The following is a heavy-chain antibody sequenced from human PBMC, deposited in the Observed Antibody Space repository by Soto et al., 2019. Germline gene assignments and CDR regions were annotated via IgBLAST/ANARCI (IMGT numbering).Heavy chain of an antibody. V-gene: IGHV4-59*01. CDR3: ARDTYGSGNYDY. D-gene: IGHD3-10*01. J-gene: IGHJ4*01. CDR1: GGSISSYY. CDR2: VYYTGNT. Sequence: PSETLPLTCTVSGGSISSYYWSWIRQPPGKRLEWIGYVYYTGNTNYNPSLKSRVTISLDTSKKQFSLKLSSVTAADTALYYCARDTYGSGNYDYWGQGTLVTVSS.